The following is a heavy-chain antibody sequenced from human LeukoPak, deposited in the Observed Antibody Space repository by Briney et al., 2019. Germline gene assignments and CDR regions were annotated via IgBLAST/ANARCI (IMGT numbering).Heavy chain of an antibody. V-gene: IGHV4-39*01. CDR1: GGAVSSSGYY. D-gene: IGHD5-18*01. J-gene: IGHJ4*02. CDR2: IYYGGSA. CDR3: ARHSGYSYGYIPY. Sequence: PSETLSLTCTVSGGAVSSSGYYWGWIRQPPGKGLECIASIYYGGSAYYNPSLKSRVTISVDTSKNQFSLKLTSVTAADTAVYYCARHSGYSYGYIPYWGQGTLVTVSS.